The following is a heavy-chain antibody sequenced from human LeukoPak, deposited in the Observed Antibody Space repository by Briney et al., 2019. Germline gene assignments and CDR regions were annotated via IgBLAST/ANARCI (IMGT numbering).Heavy chain of an antibody. CDR1: GFTFSSYG. J-gene: IGHJ3*02. CDR2: IRYDGSNK. V-gene: IGHV3-30*02. Sequence: GSLRLSCSASGFTFSSYGMHWVRQAPGKGLEWVAFIRYDGSNKYYADSVKGRFTISRDNSKNTLYLQMNSLRAEDTAVYYCAKDRGIVVVNDAFDIWGQGTMVTVSS. D-gene: IGHD3-22*01. CDR3: AKDRGIVVVNDAFDI.